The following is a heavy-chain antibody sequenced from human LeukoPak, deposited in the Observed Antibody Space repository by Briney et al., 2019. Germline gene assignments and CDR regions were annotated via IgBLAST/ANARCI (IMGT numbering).Heavy chain of an antibody. CDR2: IRGGSDLI. Sequence: GGSLRLSCAPSVFIFSEYSMTWGPQAPGKGLEWGSSIRGGSDLIYLAGSVKGRFHVSKDNAKNSLYLQMNSLRAEDTAVYYCAKDQAGIQIPAAVGAPWGRGILVTVSS. CDR1: VFIFSEYS. J-gene: IGHJ5*02. CDR3: AKDQAGIQIPAAVGAP. V-gene: IGHV3-21*01. D-gene: IGHD2-2*01.